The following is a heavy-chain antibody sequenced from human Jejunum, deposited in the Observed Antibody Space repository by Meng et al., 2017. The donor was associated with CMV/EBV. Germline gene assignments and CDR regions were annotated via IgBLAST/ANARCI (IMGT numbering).Heavy chain of an antibody. J-gene: IGHJ3*02. D-gene: IGHD1-26*01. V-gene: IGHV3-72*01. CDR2: IRKKTDSYTT. Sequence: MSWVRQAPGKGLEWVGRIRKKTDSYTTEYAASVKGRFTISRDDSKNSLYLQMNSLKTEDTAVYFCARTVVGVSTDAFDIWGQGTMVTVSS. CDR3: ARTVVGVSTDAFDI.